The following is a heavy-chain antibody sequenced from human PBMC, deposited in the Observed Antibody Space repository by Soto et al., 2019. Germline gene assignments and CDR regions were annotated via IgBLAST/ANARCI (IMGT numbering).Heavy chain of an antibody. V-gene: IGHV1-18*01. D-gene: IGHD5-12*01. J-gene: IGHJ3*02. Sequence: VKVSCKASGYTFTSYGISWVRQAPGQGLEWMGWISAYNGNTNYAQKLQGRVTMTTDTSTSTAYMELRSLRSDDTAVYYCARDLDIVATRDDAFDIWGQGTMVTVS. CDR3: ARDLDIVATRDDAFDI. CDR2: ISAYNGNT. CDR1: GYTFTSYG.